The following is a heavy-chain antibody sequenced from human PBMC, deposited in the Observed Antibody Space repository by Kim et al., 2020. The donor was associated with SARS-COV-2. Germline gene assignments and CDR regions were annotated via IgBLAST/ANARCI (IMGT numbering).Heavy chain of an antibody. Sequence: GESLKISCKGSGYSFTSYWIGWVRQMPGKGLEWMGIIYPGDSDTRYSPSFQGQVTISADKSISTAYLQWSSLKASDTAMYYCARQRVDYYDSSGYWSVYYYGMDVWGQGTTVTVSS. J-gene: IGHJ6*02. V-gene: IGHV5-51*01. CDR1: GYSFTSYW. CDR3: ARQRVDYYDSSGYWSVYYYGMDV. CDR2: IYPGDSDT. D-gene: IGHD3-22*01.